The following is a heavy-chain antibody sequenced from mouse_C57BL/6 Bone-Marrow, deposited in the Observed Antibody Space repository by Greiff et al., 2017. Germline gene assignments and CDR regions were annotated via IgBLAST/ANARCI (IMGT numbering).Heavy chain of an antibody. D-gene: IGHD2-4*01. CDR2: SRNKANDYTT. J-gene: IGHJ4*01. CDR1: GFTFSDFY. Sequence: EVQRVESGGGLVQSGRSLRLSCATSGFTFSDFYMEWVRQAPGKGLEWIAASRNKANDYTTEYSASVKGRFIVSRDTSQSILYLQMNALRAEDTAIYYCARDARYDYGYAMDYWGQGTSVTVSS. V-gene: IGHV7-1*01. CDR3: ARDARYDYGYAMDY.